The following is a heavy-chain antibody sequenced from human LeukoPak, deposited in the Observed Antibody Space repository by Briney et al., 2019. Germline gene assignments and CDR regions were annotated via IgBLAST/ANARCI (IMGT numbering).Heavy chain of an antibody. CDR3: TSPLRQQLGYYGVDV. D-gene: IGHD6-13*01. CDR2: IRSKAYSYAT. V-gene: IGHV3-73*01. Sequence: GGSLRPSCAASGFTFSGAAMHWVRQASGKGLEWVGRIRSKAYSYATAYSASVNGRFTISRDDSKNTAYLQMNSLKTEDTAIYYCTSPLRQQLGYYGVDVWGQGTTVTVSS. CDR1: GFTFSGAA. J-gene: IGHJ6*02.